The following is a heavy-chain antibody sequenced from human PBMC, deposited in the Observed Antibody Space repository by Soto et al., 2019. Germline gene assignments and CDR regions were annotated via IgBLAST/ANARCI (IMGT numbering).Heavy chain of an antibody. V-gene: IGHV3-53*01. CDR2: IYSGGST. D-gene: IGHD5-18*01. CDR1: GFTVSTSY. J-gene: IGHJ4*02. Sequence: RLSCASCGFTVSTSYVTLSLQAPGKGLEWVSSIYSGGSTYYADSVRGRFTISRDNAKNTLYLQMNSLGTEDTAVYYCARDSHSPERFDSWGQGTLVTVSS. CDR3: ARDSHSPERFDS.